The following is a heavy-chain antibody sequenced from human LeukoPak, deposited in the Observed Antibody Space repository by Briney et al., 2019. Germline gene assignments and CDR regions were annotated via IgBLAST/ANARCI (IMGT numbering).Heavy chain of an antibody. D-gene: IGHD3-10*01. CDR2: ISGSGGST. V-gene: IGHV3-23*01. CDR3: ARVWSSGSFLMALGY. Sequence: GGSLRLSCAASGFTFSSYAMSWVRQAPGKGLEWVSAISGSGGSTYYADSVKGRFTISRDNSKNTLYLQMNSLRPEDTAVYYCARVWSSGSFLMALGYWGQGTLVTVSS. CDR1: GFTFSSYA. J-gene: IGHJ4*02.